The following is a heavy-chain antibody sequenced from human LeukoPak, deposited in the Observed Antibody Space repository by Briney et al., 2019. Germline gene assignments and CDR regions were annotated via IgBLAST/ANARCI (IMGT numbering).Heavy chain of an antibody. CDR2: IYYGGST. CDR3: ARDHAIYGGNSGLVY. V-gene: IGHV4-59*12. D-gene: IGHD4-23*01. J-gene: IGHJ4*02. Sequence: SETLSLTCSVSGGSIGGYYWSWIRQPPGRGLEWIGYIYYGGSTSYNPSLKSRVTMSVDTSKNQFSLKLSSVTAADTAVYYCARDHAIYGGNSGLVYWGQGSLVTVSS. CDR1: GGSIGGYY.